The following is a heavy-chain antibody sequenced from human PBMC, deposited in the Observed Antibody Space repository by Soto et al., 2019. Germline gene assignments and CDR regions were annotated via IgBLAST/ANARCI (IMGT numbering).Heavy chain of an antibody. D-gene: IGHD3-10*01. CDR2: IYDNGTT. Sequence: LRLSFAASGLTVSNAYMAWVRQAPGIGLEWVSVIYDNGTTYYADSVKGRFTISRDTSTNTLSLQMDSLRAEDTAVYYCVRPLPSGRNYGLDVWGQGPTVTV. J-gene: IGHJ6*02. V-gene: IGHV3-53*01. CDR3: VRPLPSGRNYGLDV. CDR1: GLTVSNAY.